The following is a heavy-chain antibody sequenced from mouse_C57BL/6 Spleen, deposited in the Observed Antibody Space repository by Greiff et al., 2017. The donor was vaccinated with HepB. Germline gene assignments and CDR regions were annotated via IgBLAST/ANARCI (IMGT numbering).Heavy chain of an antibody. D-gene: IGHD1-1*01. J-gene: IGHJ1*03. CDR1: GYTFTDYE. CDR2: IDPETGGT. CDR3: TRGAITTVVNWYFDV. Sequence: VQLVESWAELVRPGASVTLSCKASGYTFTDYEMHWVKQTPVHGLEWIGAIDPETGGTAYNQKFKGKAILTADKSSSTAYMELRSLTSEDSAVYYCTRGAITTVVNWYFDVWGTGTTVTVSS. V-gene: IGHV1-15*01.